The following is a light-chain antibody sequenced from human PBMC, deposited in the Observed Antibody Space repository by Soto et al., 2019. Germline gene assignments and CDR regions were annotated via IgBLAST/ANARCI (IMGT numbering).Light chain of an antibody. CDR2: KAS. Sequence: DIQMTQSPSTLSASVGDRVTITCRASQTISRWLAWYQQKPGKAPKLLIYKASTLENGVPSRFSGSGSGTDFTLTISSLEPEDFAVYYCQERTGWPPWTFGQGTKVDIK. CDR3: QERTGWPPWT. V-gene: IGKV1-5*03. J-gene: IGKJ1*01. CDR1: QTISRW.